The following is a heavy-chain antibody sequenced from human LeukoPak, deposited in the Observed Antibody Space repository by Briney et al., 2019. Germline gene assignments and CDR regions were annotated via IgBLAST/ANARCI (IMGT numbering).Heavy chain of an antibody. V-gene: IGHV4-34*01. CDR2: INHSGST. CDR3: ARAGGSYYSYFDY. CDR1: GGSFSGYY. D-gene: IGHD1-26*01. Sequence: PSETLSLTCAIYGGSFSGYYWSWIRQPPGKGLEWIGEINHSGSTNYNPSLKSRVTISVDTSKNQFSLKLSSVTAADTAVYYCARAGGSYYSYFDYWGQGTLVTVSS. J-gene: IGHJ4*02.